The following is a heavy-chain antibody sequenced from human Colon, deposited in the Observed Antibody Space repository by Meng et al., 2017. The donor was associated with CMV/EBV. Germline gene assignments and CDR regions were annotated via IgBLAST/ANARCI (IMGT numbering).Heavy chain of an antibody. J-gene: IGHJ4*02. V-gene: IGHV3-21*01. CDR1: GFTFSNYT. Sequence: GESLKISCAASGFTFSNYTMNWVRQAPGKGLEWVSSIDKSSSYIYYADSVKGRFTISRDNAKNSLYLQMNSLRAEDTAVYYCASVPRDIVVVPTADFDYWGQGTLVTVSS. CDR2: IDKSSSYI. CDR3: ASVPRDIVVVPTADFDY. D-gene: IGHD2-2*01.